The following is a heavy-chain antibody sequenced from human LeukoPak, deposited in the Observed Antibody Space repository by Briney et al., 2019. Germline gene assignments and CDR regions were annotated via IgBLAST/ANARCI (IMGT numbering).Heavy chain of an antibody. V-gene: IGHV1-2*02. CDR2: INPNNGGT. D-gene: IGHD2-15*01. CDR3: AAPRYCSGGSCYPRFDY. CDR1: GYTFTDYY. J-gene: IGHJ4*02. Sequence: ASVKVSCKASGYTFTDYYMHWVRQAPGQGLEWMGWINPNNGGTKYAQKFQGRVTMTRDTSISTAYMELSSLRSDDTAVYYCAAPRYCSGGSCYPRFDYWGQGTLVTVSS.